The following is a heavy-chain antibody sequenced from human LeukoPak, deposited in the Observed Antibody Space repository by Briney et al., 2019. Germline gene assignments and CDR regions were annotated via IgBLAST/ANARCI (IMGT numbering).Heavy chain of an antibody. Sequence: ASVKVSCKASGGTFSSYAISWVRQAPGQGLEWMGGIIPIFGTANYAQKFQGRVTITADESASTAYMELSSLRSEDTAVYYCASDTYDHVWGSYRYFPGDFDYWGQGTLVTVSS. CDR3: ASDTYDHVWGSYRYFPGDFDY. V-gene: IGHV1-69*13. CDR2: IIPIFGTA. D-gene: IGHD3-16*02. CDR1: GGTFSSYA. J-gene: IGHJ4*02.